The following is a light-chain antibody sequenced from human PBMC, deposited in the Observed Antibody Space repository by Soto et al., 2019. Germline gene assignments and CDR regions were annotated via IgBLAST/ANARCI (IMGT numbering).Light chain of an antibody. Sequence: DVLMTQSTYSLSAAVGDRVTITCRASQSISNFLNLYQQKPGKAPKLLIFAASSLQSGVPSRFSGSGSGADFTLTFSSLQPEDFAAYYCHQSYTSPYTFGQGNKLEI. CDR1: QSISNF. CDR2: AAS. V-gene: IGKV1-39*01. J-gene: IGKJ2*01. CDR3: HQSYTSPYT.